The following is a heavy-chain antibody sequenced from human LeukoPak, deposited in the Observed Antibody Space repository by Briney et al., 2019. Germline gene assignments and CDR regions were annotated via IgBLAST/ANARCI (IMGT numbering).Heavy chain of an antibody. CDR3: AKDFSSNGWYPPSDY. CDR1: GFTFSSYA. D-gene: IGHD6-19*01. Sequence: GGSLRLSCAASGFTFSSYAMSWVRQAPGEGLEWVSAISGSGGSTYYADSVKGRFTISRDNSKNTLYLQMNSLRAEDTAVYYCAKDFSSNGWYPPSDYWGQGTLVTVSS. J-gene: IGHJ4*02. CDR2: ISGSGGST. V-gene: IGHV3-23*01.